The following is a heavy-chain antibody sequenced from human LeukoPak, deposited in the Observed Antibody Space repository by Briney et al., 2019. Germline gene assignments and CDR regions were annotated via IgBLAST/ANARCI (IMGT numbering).Heavy chain of an antibody. CDR1: GGTFSSYA. CDR2: INTNTGNP. J-gene: IGHJ6*02. V-gene: IGHV7-4-1*02. D-gene: IGHD6-19*01. Sequence: GASVKVSCKASGGTFSSYAISWVRQAPGQGLEWMGWINTNTGNPTYAQGFTGRFVFSLDTSVSTAYLQISSLKAEDTAVYYCARGPWEQWLVAVSPGYYGMDVWGQGTTVTVSS. CDR3: ARGPWEQWLVAVSPGYYGMDV.